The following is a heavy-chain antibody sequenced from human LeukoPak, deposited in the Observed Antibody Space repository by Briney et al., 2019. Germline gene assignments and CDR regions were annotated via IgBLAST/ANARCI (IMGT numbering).Heavy chain of an antibody. CDR3: ARDEETGDIVATINY. J-gene: IGHJ4*02. CDR2: IIPNSGGT. Sequence: ASVKVSCKASGGTFSSYAISWVRQAPGQGLEWMGRIIPNSGGTNYVQKFQGRVTMTRDTSISTAYMELSRLRSDDTAVYYCARDEETGDIVATINYWGQGTLVTVSS. V-gene: IGHV1-2*02. CDR1: GGTFSSYA. D-gene: IGHD5-12*01.